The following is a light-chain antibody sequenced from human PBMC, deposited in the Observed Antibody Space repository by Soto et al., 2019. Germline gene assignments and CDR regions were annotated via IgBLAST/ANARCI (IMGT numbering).Light chain of an antibody. J-gene: IGKJ3*01. V-gene: IGKV1-39*01. CDR1: QTISIF. Sequence: DIQMTQSPSSLSASVGDRVTITCRASQTISIFLNWYQHKPGKPPTLLIYTASTLQSGVPSRFSASGSGTDFTLTISSLQPEDFATYYCQQDLRPPLTFGPGTKVDI. CDR3: QQDLRPPLT. CDR2: TAS.